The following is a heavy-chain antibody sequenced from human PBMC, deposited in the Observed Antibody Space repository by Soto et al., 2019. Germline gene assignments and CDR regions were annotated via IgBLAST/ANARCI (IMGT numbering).Heavy chain of an antibody. V-gene: IGHV1-3*01. CDR2: INAGNGNT. J-gene: IGHJ6*02. D-gene: IGHD3-16*01. CDR3: ARYRKPLWPPSDGMDV. CDR1: GYTFTTYD. Sequence: ASVKVSCKASGYTFTTYDMHWVRQAPGQRLEWMGWINAGNGNTKYSQKFQGRVIITRDTSASTAYMELSSLRSEDTAVYYCARYRKPLWPPSDGMDVWGQGTTVTVYS.